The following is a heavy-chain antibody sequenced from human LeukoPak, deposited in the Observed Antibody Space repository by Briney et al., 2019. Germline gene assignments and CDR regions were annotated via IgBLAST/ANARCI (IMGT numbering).Heavy chain of an antibody. J-gene: IGHJ4*02. CDR2: INHSGST. D-gene: IGHD5-18*01. Sequence: PSETLSLTRAVYGGSFSGYYWSWIRQPPGKGLEWIGEINHSGSTNYNPSLKSRVTISVDTSKNQFSLKLSSVTAADTAVYYCARGRYSYGGRYFDYWGQGTLVTVSS. V-gene: IGHV4-34*01. CDR3: ARGRYSYGGRYFDY. CDR1: GGSFSGYY.